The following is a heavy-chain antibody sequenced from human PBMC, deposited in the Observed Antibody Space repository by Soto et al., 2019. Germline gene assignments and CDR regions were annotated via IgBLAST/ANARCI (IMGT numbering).Heavy chain of an antibody. J-gene: IGHJ4*02. CDR2: ISGTGGRT. V-gene: IGHV3-23*01. CDR1: GFKFSNFA. Sequence: GGSLRLSCAASGFKFSNFAMSWVRQAPGKGLEWVSGISGTGGRTYFADSVKGRFTVSRDNSRHTLFLQMTSLRDEDTAFYYCARVAEGMAPSPHRNWGLGTLVTVSS. CDR3: ARVAEGMAPSPHRN.